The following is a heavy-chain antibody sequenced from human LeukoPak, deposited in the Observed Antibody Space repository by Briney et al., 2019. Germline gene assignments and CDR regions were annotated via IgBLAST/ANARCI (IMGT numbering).Heavy chain of an antibody. Sequence: PSETLSLTCTVSDGSISDFYWSWIRQPAGKGLEWIGRIYISGNTNYNPSLKSRVTMSLDTSKNHFSLRLRSVTAADTAVYYCARNAGDYWGQGTLVTVSS. V-gene: IGHV4-4*07. D-gene: IGHD1-1*01. CDR1: DGSISDFY. CDR2: IYISGNT. J-gene: IGHJ4*02. CDR3: ARNAGDY.